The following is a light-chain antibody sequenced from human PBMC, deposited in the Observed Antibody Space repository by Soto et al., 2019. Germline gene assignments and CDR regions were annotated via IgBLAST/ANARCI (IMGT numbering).Light chain of an antibody. V-gene: IGKV3-20*01. CDR3: QQYGSSSWT. CDR1: QSVSSSY. Sequence: EILWTQSPGTLSLSPGERATLSCRASQSVSSSYLAWYKQKPGQAPRLLIYGASSRATGIPDRFSGSGSGTEVTLTISRLEPEDFEVYYCQQYGSSSWTFGQGTKVDIK. J-gene: IGKJ1*01. CDR2: GAS.